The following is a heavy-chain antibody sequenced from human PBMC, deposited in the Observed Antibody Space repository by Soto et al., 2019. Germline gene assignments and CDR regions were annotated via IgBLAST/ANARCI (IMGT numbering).Heavy chain of an antibody. Sequence: EVQLVESGGGLVQPGGSLRLSCAASGFTFSSYDMHWVPQATGKVRDGVSAMGTAVATYYQGSVRGRFTISRENAKNSLYLQMNSLRAGDTAVYYCARDAREVATMGSYYYYYYMDVWGKGTTVTVSS. CDR1: GFTFSSYD. CDR2: MGTAVAT. D-gene: IGHD5-12*01. CDR3: ARDAREVATMGSYYYYYYMDV. J-gene: IGHJ6*03. V-gene: IGHV3-13*01.